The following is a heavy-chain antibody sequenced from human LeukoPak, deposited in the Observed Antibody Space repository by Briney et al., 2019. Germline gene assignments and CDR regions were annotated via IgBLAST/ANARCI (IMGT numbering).Heavy chain of an antibody. D-gene: IGHD4-23*01. CDR1: GGSISSYY. V-gene: IGHV4-59*01. CDR3: ARDRWPSF. Sequence: SETLSLTCTVSGGSISSYYWSWIRQPPGKGLEWIGYIYYSGSTNYNPSLKSRVTISVDTSKNQFSLKLSSVTAADTAVYYCARDRWPSFWGQGTLVTVSS. CDR2: IYYSGST. J-gene: IGHJ4*02.